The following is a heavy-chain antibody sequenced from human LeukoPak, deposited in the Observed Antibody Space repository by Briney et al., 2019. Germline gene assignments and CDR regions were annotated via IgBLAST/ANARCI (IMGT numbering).Heavy chain of an antibody. D-gene: IGHD2-2*01. CDR2: FKWDGIV. Sequence: GGSLTLSCAASGFSVSTFSMHWVRHVPGKGLVWVSRFKWDGIVSYSDSVTGRITISRDNAKNTVLLQMNSLGAEDTALYYCAGEDVPLFKDAFDIWGQGTMVTVSS. CDR1: GFSVSTFS. V-gene: IGHV3-74*01. J-gene: IGHJ3*02. CDR3: AGEDVPLFKDAFDI.